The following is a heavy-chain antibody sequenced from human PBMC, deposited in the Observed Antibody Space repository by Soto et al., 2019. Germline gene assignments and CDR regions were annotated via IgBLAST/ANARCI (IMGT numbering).Heavy chain of an antibody. Sequence: GGSLRLSCGAPGVTFKDYGMHWVRQAPGKGLEWVAVISYDGKQTYYADSVKGRFTISKDKSKRTRFLQMNSLRVDDTAVYYCARDGGGSNWYVDLWGRGTLVTVS. J-gene: IGHJ2*01. CDR1: GVTFKDYG. CDR3: ARDGGGSNWYVDL. V-gene: IGHV3-30*03. CDR2: ISYDGKQT. D-gene: IGHD3-16*01.